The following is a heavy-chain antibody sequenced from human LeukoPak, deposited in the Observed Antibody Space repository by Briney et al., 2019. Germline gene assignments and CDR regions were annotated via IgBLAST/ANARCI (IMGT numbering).Heavy chain of an antibody. J-gene: IGHJ4*02. CDR2: IYSGGST. CDR3: ARAADSYHYFDY. Sequence: GGSLRLSWAASGFTVSSNYMSWVRQAPGKGLEWVSVIYSGGSTYYADSVKGRLTISRDNSKNTLYLQMNSLRAEDTAVYYCARAADSYHYFDYWGQGTLVTVSS. V-gene: IGHV3-53*01. D-gene: IGHD3-10*01. CDR1: GFTVSSNY.